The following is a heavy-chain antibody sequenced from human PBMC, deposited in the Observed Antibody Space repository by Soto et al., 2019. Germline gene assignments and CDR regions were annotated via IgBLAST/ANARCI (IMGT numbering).Heavy chain of an antibody. J-gene: IGHJ4*02. V-gene: IGHV3-33*01. Sequence: PGGSLRLSCAASGFTFSSYGMHWVRQAPGKGLEWVAVIWYDGSNKYYADSVKGRFTISRDNSKNTLYLQMNSLRAEDTAVYYCARDNDSSGYYYPTSHFDYWGQGTLVTVSS. CDR3: ARDNDSSGYYYPTSHFDY. CDR1: GFTFSSYG. D-gene: IGHD3-22*01. CDR2: IWYDGSNK.